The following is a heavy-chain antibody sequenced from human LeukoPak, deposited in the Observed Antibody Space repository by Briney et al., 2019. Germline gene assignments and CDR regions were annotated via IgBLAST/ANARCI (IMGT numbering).Heavy chain of an antibody. D-gene: IGHD1-26*01. CDR2: INGSGGST. CDR1: GFTFSSYA. V-gene: IGHV3-23*01. CDR3: AKDQNRATDVGY. Sequence: GGSLRLSCAASGFTFSSYAMSWVRQAPGKGLEWVSAINGSGGSTYYADSVKGRFTISRDNSKNTLYLQMNSLRAEDTAVYYCAKDQNRATDVGYWGQGTLVTVSS. J-gene: IGHJ4*02.